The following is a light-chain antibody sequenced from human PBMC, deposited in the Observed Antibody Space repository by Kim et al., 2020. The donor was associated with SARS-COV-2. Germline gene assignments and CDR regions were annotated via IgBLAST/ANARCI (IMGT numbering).Light chain of an antibody. CDR3: QVWDSNNDHGV. CDR1: NIGSRS. CDR2: YDN. V-gene: IGLV3-21*04. Sequence: SYELTQPPSVSVAPGKTATITCGGNNIGSRSVHWYQQKPGQAPVLVIYYDNDRPSGIPERFSGSNSGNTATLTISRVEAGDEADYYCQVWDSNNDHGVFGGGTQRTV. J-gene: IGLJ7*01.